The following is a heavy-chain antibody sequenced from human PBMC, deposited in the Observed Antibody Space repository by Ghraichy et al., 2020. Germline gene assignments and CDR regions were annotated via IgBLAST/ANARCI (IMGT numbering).Heavy chain of an antibody. CDR1: GFTFSSYA. D-gene: IGHD3-3*01. CDR2: ISGSGGST. Sequence: GGSLRLSCAASGFTFSSYAMSWVRQAPGKGLEWVSAISGSGGSTYYADSVKGRFTISRDNSKNTLYLQMNSLRAEDTAVYYCANNYDFWSGYLSFFDYWGQGTLVTVSS. J-gene: IGHJ4*02. CDR3: ANNYDFWSGYLSFFDY. V-gene: IGHV3-23*01.